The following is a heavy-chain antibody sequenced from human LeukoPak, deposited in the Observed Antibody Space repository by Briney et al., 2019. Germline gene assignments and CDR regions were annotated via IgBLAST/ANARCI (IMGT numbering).Heavy chain of an antibody. J-gene: IGHJ6*02. Sequence: GGSLRLSCAASGFSFSTYAMTWVRQAPGKGLEWVSSISSSGSYIFYADSVKGRFTISRDNAKNSLYLQMTSLRAEDTAVYYCARGHYGLDVWGQGTTVTVSS. CDR2: ISSSGSYI. V-gene: IGHV3-21*04. CDR3: ARGHYGLDV. CDR1: GFSFSTYA.